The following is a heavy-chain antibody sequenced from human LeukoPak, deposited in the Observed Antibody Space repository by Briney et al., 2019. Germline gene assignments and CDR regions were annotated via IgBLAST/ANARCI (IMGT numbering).Heavy chain of an antibody. CDR3: ASYGSGAQASFDY. J-gene: IGHJ4*02. CDR1: GYTLTSYY. D-gene: IGHD3-10*01. CDR2: INPSDGGT. V-gene: IGHV1-46*01. Sequence: ASVKVSCKASGYTLTSYYMHWVRQAPGQGLEWMGIINPSDGGTSYAQKFQGRVTMTRDTSTSTVYVELSSLRPEDTAVYYCASYGSGAQASFDYWGQGTLVTVSS.